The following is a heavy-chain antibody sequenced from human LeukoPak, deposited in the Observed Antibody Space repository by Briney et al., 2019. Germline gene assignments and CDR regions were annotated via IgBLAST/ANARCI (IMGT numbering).Heavy chain of an antibody. J-gene: IGHJ4*02. V-gene: IGHV4-59*08. CDR1: GGSISSYY. Sequence: SETLSLTCTVSGGSISSYYWSWIRQPPGKGLEWIGYIYYSGSTNYNPSLKSRVTISVDTSKNQFSLKLSSVTAADTAVYYCTRFRGGQHLEPFDYWGQGTLVTVSS. CDR2: IYYSGST. D-gene: IGHD6-13*01. CDR3: TRFRGGQHLEPFDY.